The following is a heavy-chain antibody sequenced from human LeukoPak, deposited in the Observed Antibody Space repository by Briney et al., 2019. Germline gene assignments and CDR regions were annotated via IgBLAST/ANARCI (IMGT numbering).Heavy chain of an antibody. CDR1: GYTFTSYY. D-gene: IGHD3-3*01. CDR3: ARGEYDFWSGYYKSFDY. Sequence: GASVKVSCKASGYTFTSYYMHWVRQAPGQGLEWMGIINPSGGSTSYAQKFQGRVTMTRDTSTSTVYMELSGLRSEDTAVYYCARGEYDFWSGYYKSFDYWGQGTLVTVSS. J-gene: IGHJ4*02. V-gene: IGHV1-46*01. CDR2: INPSGGST.